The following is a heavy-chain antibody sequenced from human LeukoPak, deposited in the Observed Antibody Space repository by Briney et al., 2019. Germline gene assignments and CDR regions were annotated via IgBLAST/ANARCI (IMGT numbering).Heavy chain of an antibody. CDR3: ARGRGLLRLFDY. CDR2: INHSGST. D-gene: IGHD3-10*01. V-gene: IGHV4-34*01. CDR1: GGSFSGYY. Sequence: PSETQSLTCAVSGGSFSGYYWSWIRQPPGKGLEWIGEINHSGSTNYNPSLKSRVTISVDTSKNQFSLKLSSVTAADTAVYYCARGRGLLRLFDYWGQGTLVTVSS. J-gene: IGHJ4*02.